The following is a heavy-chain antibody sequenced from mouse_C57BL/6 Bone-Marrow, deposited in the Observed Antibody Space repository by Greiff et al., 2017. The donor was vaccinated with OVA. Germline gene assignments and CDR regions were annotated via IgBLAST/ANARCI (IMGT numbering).Heavy chain of an antibody. D-gene: IGHD1-1*01. CDR3: ARSVTTGTMDY. CDR2: INPYNGGT. J-gene: IGHJ4*01. CDR1: GYTFTDYY. V-gene: IGHV1-19*01. Sequence: VQLQQSGPVLVKPGASVKMSCKASGYTFTDYYMNWVKQSHGKSLEWIGVINPYNGGTSYNQKFKGKATLTVDKSSSTAYMELNSLTSEDSAVYYCARSVTTGTMDYWGQGTSVTVSS.